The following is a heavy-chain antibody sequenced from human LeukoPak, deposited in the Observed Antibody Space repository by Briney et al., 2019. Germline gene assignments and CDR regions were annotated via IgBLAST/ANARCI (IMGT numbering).Heavy chain of an antibody. Sequence: ASVKVSCKASGYPFTSYYMHWVRQAPGQGLEWLGIINPSGGSTSYAQKFQGRVTMTRDTSTSTVYMELSSLRSEDTAVYFCARGINYYDSSGLSADFDYWGQGTLVTVSS. V-gene: IGHV1-46*01. CDR2: INPSGGST. J-gene: IGHJ4*02. CDR1: GYPFTSYY. CDR3: ARGINYYDSSGLSADFDY. D-gene: IGHD3-22*01.